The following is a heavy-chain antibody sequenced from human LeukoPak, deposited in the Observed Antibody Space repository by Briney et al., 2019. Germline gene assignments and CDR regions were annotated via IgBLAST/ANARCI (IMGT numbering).Heavy chain of an antibody. Sequence: PGRSLRLSCAASGFTFDDYAMHWVRQAPGKGLEWVSGISWNSGSIGYADSVKGRFTISRDNAKNSLYLQMNSLRAEDTALYYCAKDIGKYYGSPFDYWGQGTLVTVSS. CDR3: AKDIGKYYGSPFDY. D-gene: IGHD3-10*01. CDR1: GFTFDDYA. CDR2: ISWNSGSI. V-gene: IGHV3-9*01. J-gene: IGHJ4*02.